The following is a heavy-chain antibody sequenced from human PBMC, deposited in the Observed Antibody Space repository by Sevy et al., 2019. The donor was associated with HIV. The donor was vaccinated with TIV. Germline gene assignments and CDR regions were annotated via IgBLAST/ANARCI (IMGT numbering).Heavy chain of an antibody. Sequence: TSVKVSCKASGYTFTGDYLHWVRQAPGHGLEWMGRVFPNSGGTNYAQKFQGRVTMTRDTSISTAYMELSRLRSDDTAAYYCARDGGGGTTNSGMDVWGQGTTVTVSS. D-gene: IGHD1-7*01. CDR1: GYTFTGDY. CDR2: VFPNSGGT. CDR3: ARDGGGGTTNSGMDV. V-gene: IGHV1-2*06. J-gene: IGHJ6*02.